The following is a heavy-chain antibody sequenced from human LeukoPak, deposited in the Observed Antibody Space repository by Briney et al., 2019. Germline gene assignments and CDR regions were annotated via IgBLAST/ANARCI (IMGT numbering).Heavy chain of an antibody. V-gene: IGHV3-20*01. CDR1: GFTFDDYG. CDR2: INWNGGST. D-gene: IGHD6-13*01. CDR3: AREREGIAAAGTGLLWFDP. Sequence: GGSLRLSCAASGFTFDDYGMSWVRQAPGKGLEWVSGINWNGGSTGYADSVKGRFTISRDNAKNSLYLQMNSLRAEDTALYHCAREREGIAAAGTGLLWFDPWGQGTLVTVSS. J-gene: IGHJ5*02.